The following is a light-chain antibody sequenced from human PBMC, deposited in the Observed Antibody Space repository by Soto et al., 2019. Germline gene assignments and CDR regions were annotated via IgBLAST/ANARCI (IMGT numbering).Light chain of an antibody. CDR2: EVN. J-gene: IGLJ1*01. CDR3: TSFTSSSTQV. V-gene: IGLV2-14*01. Sequence: QSALTQPASVSGSPGQSITISCTGTSGDVDAFDYVSWYQQHPGKAPKLIIFEVNDRPSGVSDRFSGSKSGSTASLTISGLQAGDEADYFCTSFTSSSTQVFGTGTKLTVL. CDR1: SGDVDAFDY.